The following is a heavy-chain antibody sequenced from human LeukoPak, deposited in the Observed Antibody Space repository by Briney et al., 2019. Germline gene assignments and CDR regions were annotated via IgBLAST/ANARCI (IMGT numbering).Heavy chain of an antibody. CDR2: ITGSGGST. D-gene: IGHD3-3*01. CDR1: GFTFSSHA. CDR3: AKDGGGSLEWLPPMDV. Sequence: GGSLRLSCAASGFTFSSHAMGWVRRAPGKGLEWVSSITGSGGSTYYGDSVKGRFTISRDNSKNTLYLQMNSLRAEDTAVYYCAKDGGGSLEWLPPMDVWGQGTTVTVSS. V-gene: IGHV3-23*01. J-gene: IGHJ6*02.